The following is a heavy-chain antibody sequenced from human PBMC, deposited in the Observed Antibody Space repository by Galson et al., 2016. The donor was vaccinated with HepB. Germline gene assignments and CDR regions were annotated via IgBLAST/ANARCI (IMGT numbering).Heavy chain of an antibody. V-gene: IGHV3-33*03. CDR3: VREHDMSDYSDSDALDY. D-gene: IGHD4-11*01. J-gene: IGHJ4*02. CDR1: GFTFNSNA. CDR2: IWSDGSKK. Sequence: SLRLSCAASGFTFNSNAFHWVRQAPGKGLDWVAVIWSDGSKKYYGDPVRGRFTISRDNSRNTLYLQMNGLTVEDTAIYYCVREHDMSDYSDSDALDYWGQGTLVTVSS.